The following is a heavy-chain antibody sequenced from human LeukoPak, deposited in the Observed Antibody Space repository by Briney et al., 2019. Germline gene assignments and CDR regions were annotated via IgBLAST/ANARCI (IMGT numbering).Heavy chain of an antibody. CDR1: GGSISSYY. J-gene: IGHJ3*02. D-gene: IGHD5-24*01. CDR3: ARGIGYRGAFDI. CDR2: IYYSGST. Sequence: SETLSLTCTVSGGSISSYYWSWIRQPPGKGLEWIGYIYYSGSTNYNPSLKSRVTISVDTSKNQFSLKLSSVTAADTAVYYCARGIGYRGAFDIWGQGTMVTVS. V-gene: IGHV4-59*01.